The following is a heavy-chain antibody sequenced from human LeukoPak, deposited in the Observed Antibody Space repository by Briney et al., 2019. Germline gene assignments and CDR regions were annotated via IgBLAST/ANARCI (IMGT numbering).Heavy chain of an antibody. CDR1: GGSFSGYY. V-gene: IGHV4-34*01. CDR2: INHSGST. CDR3: ARGIGSPDCSSTSCYLWRGNLLSFWFDP. Sequence: SETLSLTCAVYGGSFSGYYWSWIRQPPGKGLEWIGEINHSGSTNYNPSLKSRVTISVDTSKNQFSLKLSSVTAADTAVYYYARGIGSPDCSSTSCYLWRGNLLSFWFDPWGQGTLVTVSS. D-gene: IGHD2-2*01. J-gene: IGHJ5*02.